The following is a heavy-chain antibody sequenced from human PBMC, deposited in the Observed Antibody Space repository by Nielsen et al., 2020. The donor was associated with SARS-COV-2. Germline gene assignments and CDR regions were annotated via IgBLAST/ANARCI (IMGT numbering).Heavy chain of an antibody. CDR2: VSHSGST. CDR3: ARGDLVVVPSPLLGLGPIFYYFCLDV. J-gene: IGHJ6*03. CDR1: GDSVSSHDW. V-gene: IGHV4-4*02. Sequence: SETLSLTCAASGDSVSSHDWWTWVRQSPGKGLEWIGEVSHSGSTNYNPSLKSRVTLSMDKSKNQFSLRLTSVSAADTAVYFCARGDLVVVPSPLLGLGPIFYYFCLDVWGKGTTVIVSS. D-gene: IGHD2-2*02.